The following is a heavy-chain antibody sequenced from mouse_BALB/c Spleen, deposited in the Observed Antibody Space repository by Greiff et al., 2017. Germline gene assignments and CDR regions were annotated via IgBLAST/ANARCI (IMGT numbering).Heavy chain of an antibody. CDR3: AGGNYGLTWFAY. Sequence: DVQLQESGPGLVKPSQSLSLTCTVTGYSITSDYAWNWIRQFPGNKLEWMGYISYSGSTSYNPSLKSRISITRDTSKNQFFLQLNSVTTEDTATYYCAGGNYGLTWFAYWGQGTLVTVSA. J-gene: IGHJ3*01. D-gene: IGHD2-1*01. CDR1: GYSITSDYA. CDR2: ISYSGST. V-gene: IGHV3-2*02.